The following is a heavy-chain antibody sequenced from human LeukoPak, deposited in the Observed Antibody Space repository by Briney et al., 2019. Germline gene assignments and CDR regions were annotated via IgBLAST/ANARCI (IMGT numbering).Heavy chain of an antibody. CDR3: ARGCYDSSGYYYFDY. J-gene: IGHJ4*02. D-gene: IGHD3-22*01. Sequence: SETLSLTCAVYGGSFSGYYWSWIRQPPGKGLEWIGEINHSGSTNYNPSLKSRVTIPVDTSKNQFSLKLSSVTAADTAVYYCARGCYDSSGYYYFDYWGQGTLVTVSS. CDR1: GGSFSGYY. V-gene: IGHV4-34*01. CDR2: INHSGST.